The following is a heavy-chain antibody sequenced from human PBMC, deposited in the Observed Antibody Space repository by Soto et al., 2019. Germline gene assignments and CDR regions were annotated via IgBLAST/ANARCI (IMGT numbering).Heavy chain of an antibody. Sequence: GGSLRLSCAASGFTFSSYGMHWVRQAPGKGLEWMAVISYDGSNKYYADSVKGRFTISRDNSKNTLYLQMNSLRAEDTAVYYCAKDLNKAERVVVAATFWGQGTLVTVSS. CDR1: GFTFSSYG. D-gene: IGHD2-15*01. CDR3: AKDLNKAERVVVAATF. V-gene: IGHV3-30*18. CDR2: ISYDGSNK. J-gene: IGHJ4*02.